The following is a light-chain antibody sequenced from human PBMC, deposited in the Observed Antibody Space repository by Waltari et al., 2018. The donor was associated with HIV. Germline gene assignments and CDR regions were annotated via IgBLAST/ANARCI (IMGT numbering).Light chain of an antibody. Sequence: DIQMNQYPSSLSASVGDGDTIACQASQDISKYLSWHQQKPGQAPRLLISDASNLQTGVPSRFSGSGSGTDFTFTISSLQPEDIATYFCQQYDSLPFTFGPGTKVDIK. CDR3: QQYDSLPFT. CDR2: DAS. J-gene: IGKJ3*01. CDR1: QDISKY. V-gene: IGKV1-33*01.